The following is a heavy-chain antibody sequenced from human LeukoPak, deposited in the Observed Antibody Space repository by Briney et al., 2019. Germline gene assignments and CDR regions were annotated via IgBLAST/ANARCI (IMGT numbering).Heavy chain of an antibody. CDR1: GGSISSYY. CDR3: ARRGYSYGAFDY. CDR2: IYYSGST. J-gene: IGHJ4*02. V-gene: IGHV4-59*01. D-gene: IGHD5-18*01. Sequence: SETLSLTCTVSGGSISSYYWSWIRQPPGKGLEWIGYIYYSGSTNYNPSLKSRVTISVDTSKNQFSLKLSSVTAADTAVYYCARRGYSYGAFDYWGQGTLVTVSS.